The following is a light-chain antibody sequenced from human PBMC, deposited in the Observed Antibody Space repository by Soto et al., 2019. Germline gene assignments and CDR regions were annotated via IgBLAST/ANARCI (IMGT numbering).Light chain of an antibody. CDR2: GAS. J-gene: IGKJ5*01. CDR3: QQYNNWPRT. Sequence: EIVMTQFPVTLSVSPGERATLSCRASQSVSTNLAWYQQKPGQAPRLLVYGASTRATGIPARFSGSGSGTEFTLTISSLQSEDFAVYYCQQYNNWPRTFGQGTRLEIK. V-gene: IGKV3-15*01. CDR1: QSVSTN.